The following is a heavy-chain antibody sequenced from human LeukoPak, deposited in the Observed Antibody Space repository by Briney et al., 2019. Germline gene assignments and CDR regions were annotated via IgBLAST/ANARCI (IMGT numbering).Heavy chain of an antibody. V-gene: IGHV4-34*01. CDR1: GGSFSGYY. Sequence: SETLSLTCAVYGGSFSGYYWSWIRQPPGKGLEWIGEINHSGSTNYNPSLKSRVTISVDTSKNQFSLKLSSVTAADTAVYYCARRVERFLEWLAPDEAFDIWGQGTMVTVSS. D-gene: IGHD3-3*01. CDR3: ARRVERFLEWLAPDEAFDI. J-gene: IGHJ3*02. CDR2: INHSGST.